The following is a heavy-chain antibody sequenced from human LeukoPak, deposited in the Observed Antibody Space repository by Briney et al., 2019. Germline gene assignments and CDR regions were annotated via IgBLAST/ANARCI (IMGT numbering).Heavy chain of an antibody. D-gene: IGHD6-6*01. CDR1: GDSITSGHYY. CDR2: IYSSGST. CDR3: ARDQYSSSLFPDY. Sequence: PSETLSLTCTVSGDSITSGHYYWSWIRQPAGKGLEWIGRIYSSGSTNYNPSLKSRVIISVDTSKNQFSLKLSSVTAADTAVYYCARDQYSSSLFPDYWGQGTLVTVSS. V-gene: IGHV4-61*02. J-gene: IGHJ4*02.